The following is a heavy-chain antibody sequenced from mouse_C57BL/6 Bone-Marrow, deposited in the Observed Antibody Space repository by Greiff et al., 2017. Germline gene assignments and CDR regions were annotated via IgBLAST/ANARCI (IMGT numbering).Heavy chain of an antibody. CDR2: INPYNGGT. J-gene: IGHJ4*01. D-gene: IGHD1-1*01. CDR3: ARRGGKYAMDY. Sequence: QQQSGPVLVKPGASVKMSCKASGYTFTDYYMNWVKQSHGKSLEWIGVINPYNGGTSYNQKFKGKATLTVDKSSSTAYMELNSLTSEDSAVYYCARRGGKYAMDYWGQGTSVTVSS. CDR1: GYTFTDYY. V-gene: IGHV1-19*01.